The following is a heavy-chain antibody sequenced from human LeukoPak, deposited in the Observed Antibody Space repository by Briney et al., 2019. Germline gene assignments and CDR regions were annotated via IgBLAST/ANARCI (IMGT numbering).Heavy chain of an antibody. Sequence: GGSLRLSCAASGFTFRSYSMSWVRQAPGKGLEWVSFISSSSSSIYYTDSVKGRFTISRDNAKNSMSLQLNSLRAEDTAVYYCARDGPYSGSLDYWGQGTLVTVSS. CDR2: ISSSSSSI. CDR1: GFTFRSYS. CDR3: ARDGPYSGSLDY. D-gene: IGHD1-26*01. J-gene: IGHJ4*02. V-gene: IGHV3-21*01.